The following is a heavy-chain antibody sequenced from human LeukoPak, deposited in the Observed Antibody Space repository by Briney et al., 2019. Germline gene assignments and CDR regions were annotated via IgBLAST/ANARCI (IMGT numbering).Heavy chain of an antibody. J-gene: IGHJ6*03. D-gene: IGHD3-22*01. CDR3: ARLQYYYDSSGYYMDV. V-gene: IGHV4-4*09. CDR2: IYTSGST. CDR1: GGSISSYY. Sequence: SETLSLTCTVSGGSISSYYWSWIRQPPGKGLEWIGYIYTSGSTNYNPSLKSRVTISVDTSKNQVSLKLSYVTAADTAVYYCARLQYYYDSSGYYMDVWGKGTTVTVSS.